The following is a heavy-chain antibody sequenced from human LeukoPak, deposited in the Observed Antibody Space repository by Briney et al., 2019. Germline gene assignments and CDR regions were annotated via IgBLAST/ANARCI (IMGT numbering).Heavy chain of an antibody. CDR1: GGSLSGYY. J-gene: IGHJ4*02. Sequence: SETLSLTCAVYGGSLSGYYWSWIRQPPGKGLEWIGEINHSGSTNYNPSLKSRVTISVDTSKNQFSLKLSSVTAADTAVYYCARGVGYDFWSGRNYFDYWGQGTLVTVSS. D-gene: IGHD3-3*01. CDR2: INHSGST. V-gene: IGHV4-34*01. CDR3: ARGVGYDFWSGRNYFDY.